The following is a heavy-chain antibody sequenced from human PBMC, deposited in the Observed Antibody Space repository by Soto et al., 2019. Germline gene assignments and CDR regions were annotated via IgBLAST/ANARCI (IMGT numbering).Heavy chain of an antibody. Sequence: EVQLLESGGGLVQPGGSLRLSCAASGFTFGNYGMSWVRQAPGKGLEWVSVISGSGSTTFYADSVKGRFTISRDNSKHTLYLQVNSLRAEDTAVYYCAKFDSTITAVGYYYFYGMDVWGQGTTVTVSS. CDR3: AKFDSTITAVGYYYFYGMDV. J-gene: IGHJ6*02. CDR2: ISGSGSTT. CDR1: GFTFGNYG. V-gene: IGHV3-23*01. D-gene: IGHD6-13*01.